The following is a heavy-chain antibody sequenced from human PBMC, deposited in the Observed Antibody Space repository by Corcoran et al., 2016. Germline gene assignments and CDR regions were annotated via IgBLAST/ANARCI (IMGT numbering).Heavy chain of an antibody. D-gene: IGHD1-26*01. CDR3: ARTMESGSSAYYYCYYGMDV. CDR1: GFSLSNARMG. V-gene: IGHV2-26*01. Sequence: QVTLKESGPVLVKPTETLTLTCTVSGFSLSNARMGVSWIRQPPGKALEWLAHIFSNDEKSYSTSLKSRLTLSKDTSKSQGVLTMTNMDPVATATYYWARTMESGSSAYYYCYYGMDVWGQRTTVTVSS. J-gene: IGHJ6*02. CDR2: IFSNDEK.